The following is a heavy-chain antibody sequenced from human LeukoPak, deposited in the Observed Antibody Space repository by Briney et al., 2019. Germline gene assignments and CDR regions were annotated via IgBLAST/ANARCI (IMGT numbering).Heavy chain of an antibody. CDR3: TRPPYYYDSSGYYYGGDY. CDR2: IKSKTDGGTT. D-gene: IGHD3-22*01. J-gene: IGHJ4*02. V-gene: IGHV3-15*01. CDR1: GFTFSNAW. Sequence: GGSLRLSCAASGFTFSNAWMSWVRQAPGKGLEWVGRIKSKTDGGTTDYAAPVKGRFTISRDGSKNTLYLQMNSLKTEDTAVYYCTRPPYYYDSSGYYYGGDYWGQGTLVTVSS.